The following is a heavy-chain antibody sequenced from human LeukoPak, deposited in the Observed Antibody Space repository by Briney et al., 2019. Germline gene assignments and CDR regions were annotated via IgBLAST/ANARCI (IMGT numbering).Heavy chain of an antibody. Sequence: GGSLRLSCAASGFTFSDYWMHWVRDTPGKGLMWVSRIATDGTSISYADSVKGRFTISRDNAENTLYLQMNSQRPEDTAVYYCARDSGYCSSTGCYVHYFDYWGQGTLVTVSS. CDR2: IATDGTSI. V-gene: IGHV3-74*01. CDR1: GFTFSDYW. D-gene: IGHD2-2*01. CDR3: ARDSGYCSSTGCYVHYFDY. J-gene: IGHJ4*02.